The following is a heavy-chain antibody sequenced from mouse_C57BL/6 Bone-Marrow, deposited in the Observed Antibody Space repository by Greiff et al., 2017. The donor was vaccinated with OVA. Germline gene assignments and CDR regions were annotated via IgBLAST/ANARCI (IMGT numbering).Heavy chain of an antibody. D-gene: IGHD2-14*01. V-gene: IGHV1-52*01. CDR3: ARLGTPKYFDV. CDR1: GYTFTSYW. CDR2: IDPSDSET. J-gene: IGHJ1*03. Sequence: VQLQQPGAELVRPGSSVKLSCKASGYTFTSYWMHWVKQRPIQGLEWIGNIDPSDSETHYNQKFKDKATLTVDKSSSTAYMQLSSLTSEDSAVYYCARLGTPKYFDVWGTGTTVTVSS.